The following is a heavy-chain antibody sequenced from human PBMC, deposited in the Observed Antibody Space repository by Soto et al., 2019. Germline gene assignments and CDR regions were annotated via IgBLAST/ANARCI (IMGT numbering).Heavy chain of an antibody. V-gene: IGHV3-30*04. J-gene: IGHJ5*02. CDR1: VFTLRNHA. CDR3: ARHLASTVTTSGWFDP. D-gene: IGHD4-4*01. Sequence: PGGSLRLSCAASVFTLRNHAMHWVRQSPGKGLEWLSIISYDGSTIFYADSVKGRFTISRDNSKNTLYLQMNSLRPDDTAVYFCARHLASTVTTSGWFDPWGQGTMVTVSS. CDR2: ISYDGSTI.